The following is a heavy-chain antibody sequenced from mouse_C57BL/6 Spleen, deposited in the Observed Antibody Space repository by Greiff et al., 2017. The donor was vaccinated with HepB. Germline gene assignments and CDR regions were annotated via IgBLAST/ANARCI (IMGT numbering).Heavy chain of an antibody. Sequence: EVQRVESGEGLVKPGGSLKLSCAASGFTFSSYAMSWVRQTPEKRLEWVAYISSGGDYIYYADTVKGRFTISRDNARNTLYLQMSSLKSEDTAMYYCTRVNWDVRYFDVWGTGTTVTVSS. CDR1: GFTFSSYA. D-gene: IGHD4-1*02. CDR3: TRVNWDVRYFDV. V-gene: IGHV5-9-1*02. CDR2: ISSGGDYI. J-gene: IGHJ1*03.